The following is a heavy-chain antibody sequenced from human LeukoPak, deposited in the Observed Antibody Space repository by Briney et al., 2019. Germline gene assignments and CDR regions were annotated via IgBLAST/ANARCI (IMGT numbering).Heavy chain of an antibody. CDR3: ARGWRGSRQYCSSTSCHNPKNAFDI. Sequence: PSETLSLTCTVSGGSVSSGSYYWSWIRQPPGKGLEWIGYIYYSGSTNYNPSLKSRVTISVDTSKNQFSLKLSSVTAADTAVYYCARGWRGSRQYCSSTSCHNPKNAFDIWGQGTMVTVSS. CDR1: GGSVSSGSYY. CDR2: IYYSGST. J-gene: IGHJ3*02. V-gene: IGHV4-61*01. D-gene: IGHD2-2*01.